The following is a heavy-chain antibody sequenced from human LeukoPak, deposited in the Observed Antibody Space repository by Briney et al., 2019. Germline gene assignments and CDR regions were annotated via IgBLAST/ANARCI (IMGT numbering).Heavy chain of an antibody. CDR3: AKDIQLST. V-gene: IGHV3-23*01. J-gene: IGHJ3*01. CDR1: GFTFSNYA. Sequence: GGSLRLSCAASGFTFSNYAMSWVRQAPGKGLEWVSGISGSGGSTYYADSVKGRFTISRDNSKNTLSLQMNSLRVEDTAMYFCAKDIQLSTWGLGTMVTVSS. D-gene: IGHD5-24*01. CDR2: ISGSGGST.